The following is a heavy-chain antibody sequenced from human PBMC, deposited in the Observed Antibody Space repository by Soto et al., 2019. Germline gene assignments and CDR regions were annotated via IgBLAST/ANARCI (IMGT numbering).Heavy chain of an antibody. D-gene: IGHD4-17*01. CDR2: ISAYNGNT. CDR3: ARYFQPMTTLIRGTIDY. J-gene: IGHJ4*02. CDR1: GYTFTSYG. Sequence: QVQLVQSGAEVKKPGASVKVSCKASGYTFTSYGISWVRQAPGQGLEWMGWISAYNGNTNYAQKLQGRVTLTTDTSTSTAYMELRSLRSDDTAWYCCARYFQPMTTLIRGTIDYWGQGPLVTVSS. V-gene: IGHV1-18*01.